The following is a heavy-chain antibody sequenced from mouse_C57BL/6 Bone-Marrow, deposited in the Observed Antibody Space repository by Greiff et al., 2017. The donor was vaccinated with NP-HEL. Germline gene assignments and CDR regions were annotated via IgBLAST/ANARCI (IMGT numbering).Heavy chain of an antibody. J-gene: IGHJ2*01. D-gene: IGHD3-3*01. V-gene: IGHV14-4*01. CDR1: GFNIKDDY. CDR2: IDPENGDT. CDR3: TLGLYSDY. Sequence: VQLQQSGAELVRPGASVKLSCTASGFNIKDDYMHWVKQRPEQGLEWIGWIDPENGDTEYASKFQGKATITADTSSNTAYLQLSSLTSEDTAVYYCTLGLYSDYWGQGTTLTVSS.